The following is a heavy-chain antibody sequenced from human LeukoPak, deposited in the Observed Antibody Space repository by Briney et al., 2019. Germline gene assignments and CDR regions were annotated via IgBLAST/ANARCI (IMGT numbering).Heavy chain of an antibody. CDR3: ARLRITMIVVFPPRGHFDC. Sequence: LGSLSLTPAVSGGSLSSNSYYWGWIRQPPGKGLEWIGSIYYSGSTYYNPSLKSRVTISVDTSKNQFYLKLSSVTAADTAVYYCARLRITMIVVFPPRGHFDCWGQGTLVTVSS. V-gene: IGHV4-39*01. J-gene: IGHJ4*02. CDR2: IYYSGST. D-gene: IGHD3-22*01. CDR1: GGSLSSNSYY.